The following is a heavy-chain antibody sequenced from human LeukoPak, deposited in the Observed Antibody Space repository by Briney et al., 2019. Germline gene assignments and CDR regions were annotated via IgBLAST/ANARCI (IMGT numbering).Heavy chain of an antibody. CDR3: ASRGRNFWSGYYRGLDY. CDR1: GGSFSGYY. D-gene: IGHD3-3*01. J-gene: IGHJ4*02. V-gene: IGHV4-34*01. Sequence: SETLSLTCAVYGGSFSGYYWSWMRQPPGKGLEWIGEINHSGSTNYNPSLKSRVTISVDTSKNQFSLKLSSVTAADTAVYYCASRGRNFWSGYYRGLDYWGQGTLVAVSS. CDR2: INHSGST.